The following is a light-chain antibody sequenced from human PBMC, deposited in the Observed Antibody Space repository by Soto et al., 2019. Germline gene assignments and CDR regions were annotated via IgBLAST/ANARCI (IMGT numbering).Light chain of an antibody. Sequence: EIVLTQSPGTLSLSPGERATLSCRASQSVSSSYLAWYQQKPGQAPRLLIYGASSSATGIPDRFSGSGSGTDFTLTISRLEPEDFAVYYCQQYGNSPPWTFGQGTKVYIK. CDR2: GAS. J-gene: IGKJ1*01. V-gene: IGKV3-20*01. CDR3: QQYGNSPPWT. CDR1: QSVSSSY.